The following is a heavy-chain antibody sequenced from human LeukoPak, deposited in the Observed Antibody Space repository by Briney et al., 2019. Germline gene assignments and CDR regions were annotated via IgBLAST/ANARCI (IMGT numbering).Heavy chain of an antibody. V-gene: IGHV3-53*01. CDR1: GFTFSNSF. Sequence: GGSLRLSCAASGFTFSNSFMTWVRQAPGKGLEWVSVIYSGGDTYYTDSVKGRFTISRDNSKNTLFLQMNSLRADDTAVYYCAKTGGPWDWGQGTLVTVSS. CDR2: IYSGGDT. D-gene: IGHD7-27*01. J-gene: IGHJ4*02. CDR3: AKTGGPWD.